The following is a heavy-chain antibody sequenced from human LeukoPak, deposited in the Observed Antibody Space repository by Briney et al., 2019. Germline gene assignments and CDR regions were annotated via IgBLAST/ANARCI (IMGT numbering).Heavy chain of an antibody. Sequence: GGSLRLSCAASGFTFSNAWMSWVRQAPGKGLEWVGRIKSKTDGGTTDYAAPVKGRFTISRDDSKNTLYLQMNSLKTEDTAVYYCTAQGSDILTGYPEVYYYYMDGWGKGTTVTISS. CDR1: GFTFSNAW. CDR3: TAQGSDILTGYPEVYYYYMDG. CDR2: IKSKTDGGTT. D-gene: IGHD3-9*01. J-gene: IGHJ6*03. V-gene: IGHV3-15*01.